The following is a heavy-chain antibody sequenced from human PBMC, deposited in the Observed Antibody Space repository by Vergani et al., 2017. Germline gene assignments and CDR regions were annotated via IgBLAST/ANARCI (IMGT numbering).Heavy chain of an antibody. CDR1: GFTFSSYG. Sequence: QVQLVESVGGVVQPGRSLRLSCAASGFTFSSYGMHWVRQAPGKGLEWVAVIWYDGSNKYYADSVKGRFTISRDNSKNTLYLQMNSLRAEDTAVYYCARDRLDCSGGSCYSSFYYYGMDVWGQGTTVTVSS. CDR2: IWYDGSNK. D-gene: IGHD2-15*01. CDR3: ARDRLDCSGGSCYSSFYYYGMDV. J-gene: IGHJ6*02. V-gene: IGHV3-33*01.